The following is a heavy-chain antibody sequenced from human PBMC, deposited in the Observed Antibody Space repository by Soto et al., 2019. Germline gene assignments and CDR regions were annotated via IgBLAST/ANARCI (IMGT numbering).Heavy chain of an antibody. J-gene: IGHJ4*02. CDR3: ARESAMIDRQADY. V-gene: IGHV4-30-4*01. Sequence: SETLSLTCTVSGGSISSGDYYWSWIRQPPGKGLEWIGYIYYSGSTYYNPSLKSRVTISVDTSKNQFSLKLSSVTAADTAVYYCARESAMIDRQADYWGQGTLVTVSS. CDR1: GGSISSGDYY. D-gene: IGHD3-22*01. CDR2: IYYSGST.